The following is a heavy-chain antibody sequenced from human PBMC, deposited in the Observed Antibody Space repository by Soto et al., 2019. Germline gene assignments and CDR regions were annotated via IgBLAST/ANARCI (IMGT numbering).Heavy chain of an antibody. CDR3: ASRYDSSDY. Sequence: QVQLVQSGAEVKKPGSSVKVSCKASGGTFSSYTISWVRQAPGQGLEWVGRIIPILGIENYAQKCQDRVTITADKSTSTAYIELSSLRSEDTAVYYCASRYDSSDYWGQGTLVTVSS. V-gene: IGHV1-69*02. CDR2: IIPILGIE. D-gene: IGHD3-22*01. CDR1: GGTFSSYT. J-gene: IGHJ4*02.